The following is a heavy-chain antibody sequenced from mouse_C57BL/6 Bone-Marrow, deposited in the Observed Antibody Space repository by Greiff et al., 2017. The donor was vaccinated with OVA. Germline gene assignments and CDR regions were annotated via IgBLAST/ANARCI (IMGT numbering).Heavy chain of an antibody. CDR3: ARGNYSNSWFAY. V-gene: IGHV5-4*03. D-gene: IGHD2-5*01. CDR1: GFTFSSYA. Sequence: EVKLEESGGGLVKPGGSLKLSCAASGFTFSSYAMSWVRQTPEKRLEWVATISDGGSYTYYPDNVKGRFTISRDNAKNNLYLQMSHLKSEDTAMYYCARGNYSNSWFAYWGQGTLVTVSA. J-gene: IGHJ3*01. CDR2: ISDGGSYT.